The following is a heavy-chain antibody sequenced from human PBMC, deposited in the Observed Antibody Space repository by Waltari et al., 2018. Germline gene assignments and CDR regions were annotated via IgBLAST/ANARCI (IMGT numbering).Heavy chain of an antibody. D-gene: IGHD3-3*01. V-gene: IGHV1-24*01. CDR1: GYTLTELS. Sequence: QVQLVQSGAEVNKPGASVKVSCKVSGYTLTELSMHWVRQAPGKGLEWMGGFDPEDGETIYAQKFQGRVTMTEDTATDTAYMELSSLRSEDTAVYYCATVSLEWLLSDYYYYYMDVWGKGTTVTVSS. CDR2: FDPEDGET. CDR3: ATVSLEWLLSDYYYYYMDV. J-gene: IGHJ6*03.